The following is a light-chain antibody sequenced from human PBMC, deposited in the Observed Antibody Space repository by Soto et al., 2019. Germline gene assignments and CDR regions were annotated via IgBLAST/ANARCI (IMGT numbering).Light chain of an antibody. J-gene: IGKJ4*01. Sequence: DIQMTQSPSTLSASVGDRVTITCRASQSITSWLAWYQQKPGKAPKLLIYDASSLESGFPSRFSGTVSGTEFTLTISSLQPDDLATYYCQQYYSYVTFGGGTKVDIK. CDR2: DAS. CDR1: QSITSW. V-gene: IGKV1-5*01. CDR3: QQYYSYVT.